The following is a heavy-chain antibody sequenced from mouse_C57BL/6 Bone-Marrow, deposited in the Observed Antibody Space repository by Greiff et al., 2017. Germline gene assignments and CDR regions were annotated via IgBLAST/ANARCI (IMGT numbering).Heavy chain of an antibody. CDR1: GFNIKDYY. V-gene: IGHV14-2*01. J-gene: IGHJ2*01. CDR2: IDPEDGAT. D-gene: IGHD1-1*01. CDR3: ARDDSSYKYFDY. Sequence: DVKLVESGAELVKPGASVKLSCTASGFNIKDYYMHWVKQRTEQGLEWIGRIDPEDGATKYAPKFQGKATITADPSSNTAYLQLSSLTSEDTAVYYCARDDSSYKYFDYWGQGTTLTVSS.